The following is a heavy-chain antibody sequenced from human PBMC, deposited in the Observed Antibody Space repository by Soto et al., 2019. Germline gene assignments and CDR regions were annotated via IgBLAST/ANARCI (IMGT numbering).Heavy chain of an antibody. V-gene: IGHV1-46*01. CDR2: INPSGGST. CDR1: GYTFTSYY. J-gene: IGHJ1*01. D-gene: IGHD3-22*01. CDR3: ERYTAYYYDSSGYSSGPSVIQH. Sequence: QVQLVQSGAEVKKPGASVKVSCKASGYTFTSYYMHWVRQAPGQGLEWMGIINPSGGSTSYAQKFQGRVTMTSDTSTSTVYLELSSLRSEDTAVYYCERYTAYYYDSSGYSSGPSVIQHWGQGTLVTVSS.